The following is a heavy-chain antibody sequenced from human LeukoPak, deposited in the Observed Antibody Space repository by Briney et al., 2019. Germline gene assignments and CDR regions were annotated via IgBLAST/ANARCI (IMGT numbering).Heavy chain of an antibody. V-gene: IGHV3-30-3*01. D-gene: IGHD3-16*01. Sequence: GRSLRLSCAASGFTFSTYDIHWVRQAPGKGLEWVTLISYDGTSTYYADSVKGRFTISRDNSKNTVFLQVNSLRAEDTAVYYCARETRLRLGGYYFDSWGQGTLVTVSP. CDR2: ISYDGTST. J-gene: IGHJ4*02. CDR3: ARETRLRLGGYYFDS. CDR1: GFTFSTYD.